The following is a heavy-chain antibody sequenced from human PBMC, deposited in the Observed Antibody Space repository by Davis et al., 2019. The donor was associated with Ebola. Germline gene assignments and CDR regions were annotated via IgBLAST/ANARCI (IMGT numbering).Heavy chain of an antibody. J-gene: IGHJ6*02. V-gene: IGHV3-7*01. CDR2: IRQDGSEK. CDR3: TRGLYGYGMDV. D-gene: IGHD2-8*01. CDR1: GFSFNTYW. Sequence: GESLKISCAASGFSFNTYWMTWVRQAPGKGLEWLAIIRQDGSEKKYVDSVKGRFTISRDNAKNSLFLQMNSLRAEDTALYYCTRGLYGYGMDVWGPGTMVTVSS.